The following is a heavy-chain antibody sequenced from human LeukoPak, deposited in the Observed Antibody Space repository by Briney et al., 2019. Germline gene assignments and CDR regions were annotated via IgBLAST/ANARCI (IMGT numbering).Heavy chain of an antibody. CDR2: ISATGGAT. D-gene: IGHD5-18*01. V-gene: IGHV3-23*01. CDR3: VKADGVTPE. J-gene: IGHJ4*02. CDR1: GFTFNNNA. Sequence: GGSLRLSCAVSGFTFNNNAMSWVRQAPGKGLECVSAISATGGATYYADFVKGRITISRDNSKSTLYLQMNSLRAEDTAVYYCVKADGVTPEWGQGTLVTVSS.